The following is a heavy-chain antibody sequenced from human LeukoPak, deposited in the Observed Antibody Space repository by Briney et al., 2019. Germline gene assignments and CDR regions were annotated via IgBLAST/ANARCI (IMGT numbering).Heavy chain of an antibody. CDR3: ALSIVVVTAIDSYYYGMDV. Sequence: ASVSVSFTASGYTFTIYYMHWVRQAPGQGVEWMGVINPSGGSTSYPQKFQGTVTMTRDTSPSTVYMELSSLRSEDTAVYYCALSIVVVTAIDSYYYGMDVWGQGTTVTVSS. CDR2: INPSGGST. D-gene: IGHD2-21*02. V-gene: IGHV1-46*01. CDR1: GYTFTIYY. J-gene: IGHJ6*02.